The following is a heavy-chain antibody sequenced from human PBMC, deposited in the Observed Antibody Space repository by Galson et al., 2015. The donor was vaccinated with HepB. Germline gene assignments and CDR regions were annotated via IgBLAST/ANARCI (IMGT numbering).Heavy chain of an antibody. Sequence: SLRLSCAASGFTFSSYAMHWVRQAPGKGLEWVAVISYDGSNKYYADSVKGRFTISRDNSKNTLYLQMNSLRAEDTAVYYCAGDFPLLYCSSTSCYTGWFDPWGQGTLVTVSS. D-gene: IGHD2-2*02. CDR3: AGDFPLLYCSSTSCYTGWFDP. CDR2: ISYDGSNK. CDR1: GFTFSSYA. V-gene: IGHV3-30-3*01. J-gene: IGHJ5*02.